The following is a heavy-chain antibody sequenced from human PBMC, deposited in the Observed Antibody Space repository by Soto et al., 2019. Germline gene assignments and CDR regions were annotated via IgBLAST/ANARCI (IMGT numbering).Heavy chain of an antibody. Sequence: QVQLVESGGGVVQPGRSLRLSCAASGFTFSSYAMHWVRQAPGKGLEWVAVISYDGSNKYYADSVKGRFTISRDNSKNTLYLQMNSLRAEDMAVYYCARVSGSSTSHFDYWGQGTLVTVSS. V-gene: IGHV3-30-3*01. CDR2: ISYDGSNK. J-gene: IGHJ4*02. CDR1: GFTFSSYA. CDR3: ARVSGSSTSHFDY. D-gene: IGHD2-2*01.